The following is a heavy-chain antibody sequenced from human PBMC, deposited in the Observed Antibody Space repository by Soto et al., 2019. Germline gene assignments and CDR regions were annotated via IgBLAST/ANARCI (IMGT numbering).Heavy chain of an antibody. J-gene: IGHJ5*02. V-gene: IGHV1-18*01. D-gene: IGHD3-9*01. CDR1: GYTFTSYG. CDR2: ISAYNGNT. CDR3: ARVNDILTGYSLGHGFDP. Sequence: ASVKVSCKASGYTFTSYGISWVRQAPGQGLEWMGWISAYNGNTNYAQKLQGRVTMTTDTSTSTAYMELWSLRSDDTAVYYCARVNDILTGYSLGHGFDPWGQGTLVTGSS.